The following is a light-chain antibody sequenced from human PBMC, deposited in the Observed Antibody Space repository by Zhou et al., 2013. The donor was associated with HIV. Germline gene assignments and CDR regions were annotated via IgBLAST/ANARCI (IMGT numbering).Light chain of an antibody. V-gene: IGKV1-39*01. CDR2: AGS. J-gene: IGKJ4*01. Sequence: DIQMTQSPSSLSASVGDRVTITCRASQTISTYLNWFQQKPGKAPTVLIYAGSKLRSGVPSRFSGSGSLTDFTLTISSLQPEDFATYFCQQSYTTPRTFGGGRRWTS. CDR1: QTISTY. CDR3: QQSYTTPRT.